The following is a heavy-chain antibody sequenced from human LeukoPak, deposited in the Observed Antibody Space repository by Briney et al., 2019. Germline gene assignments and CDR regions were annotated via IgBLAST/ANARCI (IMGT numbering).Heavy chain of an antibody. J-gene: IGHJ4*02. CDR3: ARGGYSSGWYGYFDY. V-gene: IGHV3-11*06. CDR1: GFTFSDYY. Sequence: GGSLRLSCAASGFTFSDYYMSWIRQTPGKGLEWVSYISSSSSYTNYADSVKGRFTISRDNAKNSLYLQMNSLRAEDTAVHYCARGGYSSGWYGYFDYWGQGTLVTVSS. CDR2: ISSSSSYT. D-gene: IGHD6-19*01.